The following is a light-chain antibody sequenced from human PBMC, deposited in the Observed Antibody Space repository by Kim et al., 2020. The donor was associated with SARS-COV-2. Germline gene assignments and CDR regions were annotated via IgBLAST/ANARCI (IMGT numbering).Light chain of an antibody. CDR3: QAWDSNNQV. J-gene: IGLJ1*01. CDR2: YDT. V-gene: IGLV3-1*01. CDR1: KLRNKY. Sequence: SYELTQPQSVPVSPGQTASITCSGDKLRNKYVCWYQKKPGQSPVLVIYYDTKRPSGIPERFSGSNSGNTATLTISETQPMDEADYFCQAWDSNNQVFGTGTKVTVL.